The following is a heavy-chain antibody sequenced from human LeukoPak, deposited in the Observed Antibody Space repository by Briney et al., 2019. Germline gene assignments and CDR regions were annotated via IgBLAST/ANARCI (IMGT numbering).Heavy chain of an antibody. CDR3: ARDLGSRYCSGGSCYGFDY. V-gene: IGHV3-74*01. D-gene: IGHD2-15*01. J-gene: IGHJ4*02. Sequence: EGSLRLSCAASGFTFSSYWMHWVRQAPGKGLVWVSRIISDGSSTSYADSVKGRFTISRDNAKNTLYLQMNSLRAEDTAVYYCARDLGSRYCSGGSCYGFDYWGQGTLVTVSS. CDR1: GFTFSSYW. CDR2: IISDGSST.